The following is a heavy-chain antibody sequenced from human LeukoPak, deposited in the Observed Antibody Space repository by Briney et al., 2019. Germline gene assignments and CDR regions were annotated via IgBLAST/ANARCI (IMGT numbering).Heavy chain of an antibody. CDR2: ISGSGGTT. Sequence: GGSLRLSCAASGFTFSSYAMSWVRQAPGKGLEWVSAISGSGGTTYYADSVKGRFTISRDSSKNTLYLQMNSLRAEDTAVYYCAKVSGGGLYYDGMDVWGQGTTVTVSS. V-gene: IGHV3-23*01. J-gene: IGHJ6*02. CDR3: AKVSGGGLYYDGMDV. D-gene: IGHD1-14*01. CDR1: GFTFSSYA.